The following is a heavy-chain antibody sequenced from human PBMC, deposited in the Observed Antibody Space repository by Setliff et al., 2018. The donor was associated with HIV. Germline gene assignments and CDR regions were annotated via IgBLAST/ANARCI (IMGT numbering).Heavy chain of an antibody. CDR3: ARYRRDDYYLTAYFDS. CDR1: GYSISSGEF. J-gene: IGHJ4*02. Sequence: KPSETLSLTCGVSGYSISSGEFWGWIRQPPGKGLEWIGHIYITEDTDYNPSLKSRVTISVDTSKNQFSLKLSSLTAADTAVYYCARYRRDDYYLTAYFDSWGQGTQVTVSS. CDR2: IYITEDT. D-gene: IGHD1-26*01. V-gene: IGHV4-38-2*01.